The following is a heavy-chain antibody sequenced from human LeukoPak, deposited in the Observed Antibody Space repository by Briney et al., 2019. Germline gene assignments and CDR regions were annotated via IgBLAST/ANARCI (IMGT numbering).Heavy chain of an antibody. V-gene: IGHV4-4*07. Sequence: SETLSLTCTVSGGSISSYYWSWIRQPAGKGLEWIGRIYTSGSTNYNPSLKSRVTMSVDTSKNQFSLKLSSVTAADTAVYYCARGPHSGSKRHAFDIWGQGTMVTVSS. CDR1: GGSISSYY. CDR2: IYTSGST. D-gene: IGHD1-26*01. J-gene: IGHJ3*02. CDR3: ARGPHSGSKRHAFDI.